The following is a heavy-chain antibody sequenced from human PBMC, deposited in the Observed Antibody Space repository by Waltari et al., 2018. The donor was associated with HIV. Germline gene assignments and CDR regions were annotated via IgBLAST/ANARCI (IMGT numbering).Heavy chain of an antibody. V-gene: IGHV3-30*03. CDR1: RFSFGFFG. CDR2: ISIDGINK. Sequence: QVQLVESGGGVVQPGPSLPLSCPASRFSFGFFGMQLVPPAPGKGLEWVALISIDGINKSYADSVKGRFTISRDNPKNTLYLQMNSLGAEDTAVYYCATKGSGWNSENWGQGILVTVSS. J-gene: IGHJ4*02. D-gene: IGHD6-19*01. CDR3: ATKGSGWNSEN.